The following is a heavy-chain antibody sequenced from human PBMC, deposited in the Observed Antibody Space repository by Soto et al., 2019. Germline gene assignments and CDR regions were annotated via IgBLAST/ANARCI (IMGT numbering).Heavy chain of an antibody. CDR3: ARVSPNIVVVPAASSHEAFDI. CDR1: GYTFPSYA. CDR2: INAGNGNT. D-gene: IGHD2-2*01. Sequence: GASVKVSCKASGYTFPSYAMHWVRQAPGQRLEWMGWINAGNGNTKYSQKFQGRVTITRDTSASTAYMELSSLRSEDTAVYYCARVSPNIVVVPAASSHEAFDIWGQGTMVTVSS. V-gene: IGHV1-3*01. J-gene: IGHJ3*02.